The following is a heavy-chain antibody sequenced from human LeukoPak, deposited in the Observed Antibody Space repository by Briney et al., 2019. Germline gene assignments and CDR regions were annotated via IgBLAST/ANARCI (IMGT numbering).Heavy chain of an antibody. V-gene: IGHV3-23*01. CDR2: ISGSGGST. CDR3: ARAGTTLRYYYYYYMDV. Sequence: GGSLRLSCAASGFTFSSYAMSWVRQAPGKGLEWVSAISGSGGSTYYADSVKGRFTISRDNSKNTLYLQMNSPRAEDTAVYYCARAGTTLRYYYYYYMDVWGKGTTVTVSS. CDR1: GFTFSSYA. D-gene: IGHD1-1*01. J-gene: IGHJ6*03.